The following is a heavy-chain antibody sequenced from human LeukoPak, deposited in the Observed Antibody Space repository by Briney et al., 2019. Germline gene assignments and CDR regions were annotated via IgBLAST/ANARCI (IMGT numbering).Heavy chain of an antibody. CDR3: ARDLYGSGRYQRDY. J-gene: IGHJ4*02. D-gene: IGHD3-10*01. CDR1: GFTVSKYD. V-gene: IGHV3-13*01. Sequence: PGGSLRLSCAASGFTVSKYDMHWVRQATGKGLEWVSAIGIVGDTYYRGSVKGRFTMSRENGNNNVYLQMNSLRAEDTAVYYCARDLYGSGRYQRDYWGQGTLVTVSS. CDR2: IGIVGDT.